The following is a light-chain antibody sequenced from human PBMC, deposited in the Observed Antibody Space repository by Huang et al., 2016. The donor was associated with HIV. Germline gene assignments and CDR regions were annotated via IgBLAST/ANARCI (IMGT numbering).Light chain of an antibody. J-gene: IGKJ4*01. CDR3: QQYNNWPLT. CDR1: QAVSTT. V-gene: IGKV3-15*01. Sequence: EIVMTQSPPSLSVSPGESATLSCRASQAVSTTLAWYQQKAGQAPGLLIYSATTRAATRPDRFSGSGAGTHFTLTISSLQSEDFAVDYCQQYNNWPLTCGGGTRVEIK. CDR2: SAT.